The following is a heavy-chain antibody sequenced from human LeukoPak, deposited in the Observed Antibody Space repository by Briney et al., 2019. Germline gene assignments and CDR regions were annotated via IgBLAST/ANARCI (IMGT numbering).Heavy chain of an antibody. V-gene: IGHV3-30*04. Sequence: GGSLRLSCSASGFIFSTYAMHWVRQAPGKGLEWVTVISYHGRDQYYADSVKGRFTISRDNSKSTLSLQMNSLRAEDTAVYYCAKDRGGWYYFDYLGQGTLVTVSS. D-gene: IGHD6-19*01. CDR2: ISYHGRDQ. J-gene: IGHJ4*02. CDR3: AKDRGGWYYFDY. CDR1: GFIFSTYA.